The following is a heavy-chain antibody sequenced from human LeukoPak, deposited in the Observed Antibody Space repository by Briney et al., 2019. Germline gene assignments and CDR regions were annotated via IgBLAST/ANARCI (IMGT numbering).Heavy chain of an antibody. Sequence: ASVKVSCKASGYTFTSYGISWVRQAPGQGLEWMGWINTNTGNPTYAQGFTGRFVFSLDTSVSTAYLQISSLKAEDTAVYYCAPSRYYGSGSSFDYWGQGTLDTVSS. CDR1: GYTFTSYG. CDR2: INTNTGNP. CDR3: APSRYYGSGSSFDY. D-gene: IGHD3-10*01. J-gene: IGHJ4*02. V-gene: IGHV7-4-1*02.